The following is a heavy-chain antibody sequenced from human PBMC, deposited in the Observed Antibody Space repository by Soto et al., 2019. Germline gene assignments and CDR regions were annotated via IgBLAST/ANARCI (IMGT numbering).Heavy chain of an antibody. D-gene: IGHD1-7*01. V-gene: IGHV1-69*11. CDR3: ASQMGVTGTSEHYFGMDV. CDR1: GGTFSSYA. CDR2: IIPILGTA. Sequence: QVQLVQSGAEVKKPGSSVKVSCKASGGTFSSYAISWVRQAPGQGLEWMGGIIPILGTANNAQKFKGRVTISADESTSTAYMELSRLRSEDTAVYYCASQMGVTGTSEHYFGMDVWGQGTTVTVSS. J-gene: IGHJ6*02.